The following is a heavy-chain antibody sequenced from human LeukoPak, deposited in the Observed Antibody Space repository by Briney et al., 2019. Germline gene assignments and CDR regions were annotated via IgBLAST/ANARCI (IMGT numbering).Heavy chain of an antibody. D-gene: IGHD5-18*01. Sequence: PGGSLRLSCVASDFTFSKHGMHWVRQATGKGLEWVASISSDGSLQFYTAHVKGRFTLSRDNSKNTLHLQMDSLTTEDTAMYYCAKTDGYTYGKLHYWGQGTLVTVSS. J-gene: IGHJ4*02. CDR1: DFTFSKHG. CDR3: AKTDGYTYGKLHY. CDR2: ISSDGSLQ. V-gene: IGHV3-30*02.